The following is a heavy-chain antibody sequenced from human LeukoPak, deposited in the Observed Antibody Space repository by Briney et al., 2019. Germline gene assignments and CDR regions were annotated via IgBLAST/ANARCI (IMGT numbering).Heavy chain of an antibody. CDR1: GGSISSGDYY. D-gene: IGHD3-9*01. CDR2: IYYSGST. V-gene: IGHV4-30-4*01. Sequence: SETLSLTCTVSGGSISSGDYYWRWLRQPPGKGLEWIGYIYYSGSTYYNPSLKSRVTISVVTSKNQFSLKLSSVTAADTAVYYCASVDWSNAFDIWGQGTMVTVSS. CDR3: ASVDWSNAFDI. J-gene: IGHJ3*02.